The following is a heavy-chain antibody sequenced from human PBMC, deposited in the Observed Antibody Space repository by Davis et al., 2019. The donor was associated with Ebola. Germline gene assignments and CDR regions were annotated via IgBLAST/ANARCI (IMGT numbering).Heavy chain of an antibody. D-gene: IGHD4-11*01. CDR2: IYDNENT. Sequence: PSETLSLTCAVSGDSFRSGGYSWNWIRQPPGKGLEWIGYIYDNENTHYNPSLKSRVTISIDRSKNQFSLKLNSVTAADTALYYCASMTTPTADRQYWGQGALVTVSS. V-gene: IGHV4-30-2*01. CDR1: GDSFRSGGYS. J-gene: IGHJ4*01. CDR3: ASMTTPTADRQY.